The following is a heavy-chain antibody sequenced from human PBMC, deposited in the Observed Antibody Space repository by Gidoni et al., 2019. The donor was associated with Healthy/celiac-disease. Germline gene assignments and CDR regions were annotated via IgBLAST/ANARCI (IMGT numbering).Heavy chain of an antibody. Sequence: QVQLQQWGAGLLKPSETLSLTCAVYGGSFSGYYWSWIRQPPGKGLEWIGEINHSGSTNYNPSLKSRVTISVDTSKNQFSLKLSSVTAADTAVYYCARRGPYYYDSSGVFANWYFDLWGRGTLVTVSS. V-gene: IGHV4-34*01. CDR3: ARRGPYYYDSSGVFANWYFDL. CDR1: GGSFSGYY. CDR2: INHSGST. J-gene: IGHJ2*01. D-gene: IGHD3-22*01.